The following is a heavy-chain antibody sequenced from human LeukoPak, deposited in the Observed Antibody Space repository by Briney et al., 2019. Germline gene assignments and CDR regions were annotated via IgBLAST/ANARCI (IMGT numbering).Heavy chain of an antibody. D-gene: IGHD3-22*01. CDR2: IYPGDSDT. CDR1: GYSFTSYW. Sequence: GESLKISCKGSGYSFTSYWIGWVRQMPGKGLEWMGIIYPGDSDTRYRPSFQGQVTISADKSISTAYLQWSSLKASDTAMYYCARITYYYDSSGYYYYYYYMDVWGKGTTVTVSS. J-gene: IGHJ6*03. CDR3: ARITYYYDSSGYYYYYYYMDV. V-gene: IGHV5-51*01.